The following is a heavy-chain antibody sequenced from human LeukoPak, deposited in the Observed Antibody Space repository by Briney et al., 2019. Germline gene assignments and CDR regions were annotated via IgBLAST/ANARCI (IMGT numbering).Heavy chain of an antibody. Sequence: GGSLRLSCVGSGFSFTNAWMSWVRQAPGKGLEWVGRIKNKVDGGTVDYAAAVKGRFTISRDDSKNTLFLQMNSLKTEDTGVYYCTTDPGDYEIYWGQGTLVTVSS. D-gene: IGHD4-17*01. V-gene: IGHV3-15*01. CDR3: TTDPGDYEIY. CDR1: GFSFTNAW. J-gene: IGHJ4*02. CDR2: IKNKVDGGTV.